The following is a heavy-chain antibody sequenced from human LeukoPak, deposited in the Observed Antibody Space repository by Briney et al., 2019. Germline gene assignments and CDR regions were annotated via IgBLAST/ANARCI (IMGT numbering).Heavy chain of an antibody. Sequence: GASVKVSCKASGYTFTSYGINWVRQAPGQGLEWMGWISAYTGNTNYAQKLQGRVTMTTDTSTSTAYMELRSLRSDDTAVYYCARVEYSSSSLVNYYYYYMDVWGKGTTVTVSS. CDR1: GYTFTSYG. J-gene: IGHJ6*03. CDR2: ISAYTGNT. V-gene: IGHV1-18*01. CDR3: ARVEYSSSSLVNYYYYYMDV. D-gene: IGHD6-6*01.